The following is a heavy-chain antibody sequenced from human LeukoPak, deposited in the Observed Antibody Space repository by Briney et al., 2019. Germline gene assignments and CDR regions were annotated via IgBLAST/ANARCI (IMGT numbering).Heavy chain of an antibody. J-gene: IGHJ5*02. V-gene: IGHV4-34*01. CDR3: ASRGTKYYYDSSGYHRYNWFDP. D-gene: IGHD3-22*01. CDR1: GGSFSGYY. CDR2: INHSGST. Sequence: SETLSLTCAVYGGSFSGYYWSWTRQPPGKGLEWIGEINHSGSTNYNPSLKSRVTISVDTSKNQFSLKLSSVTAADTAVYYCASRGTKYYYDSSGYHRYNWFDPWGQGTLVTVSS.